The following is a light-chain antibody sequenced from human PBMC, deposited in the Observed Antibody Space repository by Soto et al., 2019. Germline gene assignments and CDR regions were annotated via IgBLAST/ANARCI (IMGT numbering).Light chain of an antibody. V-gene: IGKV3D-15*01. Sequence: EIVMTQSPVTLSVSPGERATLSCRASQNISRSLAWYQQKPGQGPSLLIYGTSNRATGIPARFSGSGSGTEFTLTITSLQSEDFAVYYCQQYNKWRTFGQGTKVDIK. CDR3: QQYNKWRT. CDR2: GTS. CDR1: QNISRS. J-gene: IGKJ1*01.